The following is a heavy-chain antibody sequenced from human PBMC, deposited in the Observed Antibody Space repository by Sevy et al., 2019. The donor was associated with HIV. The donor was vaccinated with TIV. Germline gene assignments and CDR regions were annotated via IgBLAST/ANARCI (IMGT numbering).Heavy chain of an antibody. J-gene: IGHJ6*02. Sequence: GGSLRLSCIGSGFSFSYYGIHWVRQFPGKGLDLVALISHDGINEYYADSVKGRFTISRDNSKNTVYLEMNSLRNEDTAIYFCANAYSGSYSHSYLYALDVWGQGTTVTVSS. CDR2: ISHDGINE. V-gene: IGHV3-30*18. CDR3: ANAYSGSYSHSYLYALDV. CDR1: GFSFSYYG. D-gene: IGHD1-26*01.